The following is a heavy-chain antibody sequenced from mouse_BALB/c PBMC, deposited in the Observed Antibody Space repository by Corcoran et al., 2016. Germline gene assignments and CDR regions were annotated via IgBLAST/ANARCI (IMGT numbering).Heavy chain of an antibody. CDR3: ARRIYDGYYGAMDY. CDR2: IYWDDDK. Sequence: QVTLKESGPGILQPSQTLSLTCSFSGFSLSTSGMGVSWIRQPSGKGLEWLAHIYWDDDKRYNPSLKSRLTISKDTSRNQVFLKITSVDTADTATYYCARRIYDGYYGAMDYLGQGTSVTVSS. V-gene: IGHV8-12*01. D-gene: IGHD2-3*01. CDR1: GFSLSTSGMG. J-gene: IGHJ4*01.